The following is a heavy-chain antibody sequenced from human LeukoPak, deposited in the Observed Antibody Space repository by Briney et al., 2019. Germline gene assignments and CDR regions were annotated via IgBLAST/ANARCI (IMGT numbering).Heavy chain of an antibody. D-gene: IGHD1-7*01. CDR2: IIPILGIT. J-gene: IGHJ3*02. Sequence: ASVKVSCKASGGTFSSYTISWVRQAPGQGLEWLGGIIPILGITNYAQKFQCRVTITADQSTSTAYMELSSLRSEDTAVYYCARDAPAGTTSAFDIWGQGTMVTVSS. CDR3: ARDAPAGTTSAFDI. CDR1: GGTFSSYT. V-gene: IGHV1-69*04.